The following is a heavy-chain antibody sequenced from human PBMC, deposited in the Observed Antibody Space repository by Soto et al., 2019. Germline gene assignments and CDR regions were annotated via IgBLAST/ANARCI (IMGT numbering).Heavy chain of an antibody. D-gene: IGHD3-22*01. V-gene: IGHV3-30*18. CDR3: AKDPFGVTMIVGRDAFDI. Sequence: PGGSLRLSCAASGFTFSSYGMHWVRQAPGKGLEWVAVISYDGSNKYYADSVKDRFTISRDNSKNTLYLQMNSLRAEDTAVYYCAKDPFGVTMIVGRDAFDIWGQGTMVTVSS. J-gene: IGHJ3*02. CDR2: ISYDGSNK. CDR1: GFTFSSYG.